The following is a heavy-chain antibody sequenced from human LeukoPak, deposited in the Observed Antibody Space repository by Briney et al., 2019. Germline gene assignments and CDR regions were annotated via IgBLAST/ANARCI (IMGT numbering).Heavy chain of an antibody. CDR2: IKQDGSEK. Sequence: GGSPRLSCAASGFTFSSYWMSWVRQAPGKGLEWVANIKQDGSEKYYVDSVKGRFTISRDNAKNSLYLQMNSLRAEDTAVYYCARDDPLRTFDYWGQGTLVTVSS. J-gene: IGHJ4*02. D-gene: IGHD1-14*01. CDR3: ARDDPLRTFDY. V-gene: IGHV3-7*01. CDR1: GFTFSSYW.